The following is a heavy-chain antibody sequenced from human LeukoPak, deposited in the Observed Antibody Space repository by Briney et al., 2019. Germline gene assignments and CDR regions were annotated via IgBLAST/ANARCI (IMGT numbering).Heavy chain of an antibody. CDR2: VRSKTHGGTT. Sequence: PGGSLRLSCAASGFLFSKAWMSWVRQAPGKGLERVGRVRSKTHGGTTDYTAPVQGRFTIWRDDSRNTLYVEMNSLKTEDTAVYYCAREKNGVASWGQGTLVTVSS. V-gene: IGHV3-15*01. CDR1: GFLFSKAW. J-gene: IGHJ4*02. CDR3: AREKNGVAS. D-gene: IGHD2-8*01.